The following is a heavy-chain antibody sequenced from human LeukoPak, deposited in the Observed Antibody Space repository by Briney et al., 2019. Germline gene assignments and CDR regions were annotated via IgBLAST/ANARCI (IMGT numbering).Heavy chain of an antibody. CDR1: GFTFSSYA. D-gene: IGHD2-15*01. CDR2: ISYDGSNK. Sequence: GGSLRLSCAASGFTFSSYAMHWVRQAPGKGLEWVAVISYDGSNKYYADSVKGRFTISRDNSKNTLYLRMNSLRAEDTAVYYCARGQPHCSGGSCYLAGWGQGTMVTVSS. J-gene: IGHJ3*01. V-gene: IGHV3-30*14. CDR3: ARGQPHCSGGSCYLAG.